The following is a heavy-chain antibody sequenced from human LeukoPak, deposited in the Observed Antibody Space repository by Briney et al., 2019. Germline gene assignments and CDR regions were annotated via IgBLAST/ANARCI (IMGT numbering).Heavy chain of an antibody. J-gene: IGHJ4*02. CDR3: AKDKNTGRSASDY. Sequence: GGSLRLSCAASGFMFSSYAMSWVRQAPGKGLEWVSAISGSGGSTYYADSVKGRFTISRDSSQNTLYLQMNSLRAEDTAVYYCAKDKNTGRSASDYWGQGILVTVSS. V-gene: IGHV3-23*01. CDR1: GFMFSSYA. D-gene: IGHD1-1*01. CDR2: ISGSGGST.